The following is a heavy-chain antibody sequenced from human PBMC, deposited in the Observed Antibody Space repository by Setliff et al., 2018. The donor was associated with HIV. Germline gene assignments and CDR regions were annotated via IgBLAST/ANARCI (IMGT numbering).Heavy chain of an antibody. D-gene: IGHD2-21*02. J-gene: IGHJ4*02. V-gene: IGHV4-61*09. CDR3: ARSSRRSLRDLDY. CDR2: IYTSGST. Sequence: PSETLSLTCTVSGGSITSGSYYWSWIRQPAGKGLEWIGHIYTSGSTNYNPSLKSRVTISVDTSKNQFSLKVSSVTAADTAVYFCARSSRRSLRDLDYWGPGTLVTVSS. CDR1: GGSITSGSYY.